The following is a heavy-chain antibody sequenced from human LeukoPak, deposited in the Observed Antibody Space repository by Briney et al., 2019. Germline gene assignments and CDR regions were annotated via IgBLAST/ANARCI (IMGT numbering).Heavy chain of an antibody. CDR1: GASISSNY. V-gene: IGHV4-59*01. CDR2: IFYSGST. D-gene: IGHD2-2*01. Sequence: SPTLSPTFTVSGASISSNYWRWIRPPPGNGLGWIGYIFYSGSTNYNPSLKSRVTISVDTSKNQFSLKLSSVTAADTAVYYCARLVVVPAPWFDPWGQGTLVTVSS. J-gene: IGHJ5*02. CDR3: ARLVVVPAPWFDP.